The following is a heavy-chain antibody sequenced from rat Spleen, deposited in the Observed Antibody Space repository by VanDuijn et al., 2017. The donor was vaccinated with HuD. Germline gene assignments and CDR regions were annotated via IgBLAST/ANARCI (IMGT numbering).Heavy chain of an antibody. CDR2: INSAGST. V-gene: IGHV3-3*01. CDR3: ARRCYYYSGDPFDY. D-gene: IGHD1-1*01. CDR1: GYSITNSYR. Sequence: EVQLQESGPGLVKPSQSLSLTCSVTGYSITNSYRWNWIRKFPGNKLEWMGYINSAGSTVYNPSLKSRISITRDTSKNQFFLQVNSVTTEDTATYYCARRCYYYSGDPFDYWGQGTLVTVSS. J-gene: IGHJ3*01.